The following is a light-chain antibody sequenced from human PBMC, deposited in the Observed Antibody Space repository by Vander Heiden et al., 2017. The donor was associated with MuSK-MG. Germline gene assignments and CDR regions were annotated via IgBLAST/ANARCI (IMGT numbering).Light chain of an antibody. J-gene: IGLJ3*02. Sequence: QSVLTQPPSVSGAPGQRVPISCTGSSSNIGAGYDVHWYQQPPETAPKLLIYGNSNRPSGVPDRFSGSKSGTSASLAITGLQAEDEADYYCQSYDSSLSAWVFGGGTKLTVL. CDR2: GNS. CDR3: QSYDSSLSAWV. CDR1: SSNIGAGYD. V-gene: IGLV1-40*01.